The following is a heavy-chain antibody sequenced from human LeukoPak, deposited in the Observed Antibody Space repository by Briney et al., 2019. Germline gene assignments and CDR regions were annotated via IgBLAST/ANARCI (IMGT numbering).Heavy chain of an antibody. D-gene: IGHD2-2*01. CDR1: GGSISSYY. Sequence: SETLSLTCTVSGGSISSYYWSWIRQPPGKGLEWIGYIYYSGSTNYNPSLKSRVTMSVDTSKNQFSLKLSSVTAADTAVYYCPRSLEYQLLWDPHDAFDIWGQGTMVTVSS. J-gene: IGHJ3*02. CDR3: PRSLEYQLLWDPHDAFDI. CDR2: IYYSGST. V-gene: IGHV4-59*08.